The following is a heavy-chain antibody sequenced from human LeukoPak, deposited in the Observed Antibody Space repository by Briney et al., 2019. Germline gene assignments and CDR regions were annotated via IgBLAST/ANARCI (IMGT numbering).Heavy chain of an antibody. D-gene: IGHD3-22*01. V-gene: IGHV3-23*01. CDR2: ISGSGGST. CDR3: AKTYDPNYYYGMDV. CDR1: GFTFSSYA. Sequence: GGSLRLSCAASGFTFSSYAMSWVRQAPGKGLEWVSAISGSGGSTYYADSVKGRFTISRDNSKNTLYLQMNSLRAEDTAVYYCAKTYDPNYYYGMDVRGQGTTVTVSS. J-gene: IGHJ6*02.